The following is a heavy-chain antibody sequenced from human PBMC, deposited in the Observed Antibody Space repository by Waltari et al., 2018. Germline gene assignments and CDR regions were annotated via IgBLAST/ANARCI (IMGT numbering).Heavy chain of an antibody. CDR1: GGSFSSYW. V-gene: IGHV4-59*12. Sequence: QVQLQESGPGLVKPPDTLSLTCAVSGGSFSSYWCCWIHHPPGKGLEWIGEINGNSGSTNYNPSLKSRVTISKDASKNQFSLKLSSVTAADTAVYYCARDRTYGSSYHQADYWGQGVLVTVSS. CDR3: ARDRTYGSSYHQADY. J-gene: IGHJ4*02. D-gene: IGHD2-15*01. CDR2: INGNSGST.